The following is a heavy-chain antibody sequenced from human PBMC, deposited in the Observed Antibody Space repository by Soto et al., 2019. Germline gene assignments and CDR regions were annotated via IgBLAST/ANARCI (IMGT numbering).Heavy chain of an antibody. CDR2: ISYDGSNK. V-gene: IGHV3-30-3*01. D-gene: IGHD3-10*01. CDR3: ARDRARYYYGSGPFDP. CDR1: GFTFSSYA. J-gene: IGHJ5*02. Sequence: QVQLVESGGGVVQPGRSLRLSCAASGFTFSSYAMHWVRQAPGKGLEWVAVISYDGSNKYYADSVKGRFTISRDNSKNXLYLQMNSLRAEDTAVYYCARDRARYYYGSGPFDPWGQGTLVTVSS.